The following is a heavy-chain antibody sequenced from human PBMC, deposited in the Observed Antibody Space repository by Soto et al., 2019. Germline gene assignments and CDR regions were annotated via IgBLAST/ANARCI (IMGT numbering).Heavy chain of an antibody. J-gene: IGHJ4*02. D-gene: IGHD2-15*01. CDR3: ARGSKIVVVVAATGY. V-gene: IGHV3-21*01. CDR1: GFTFSSYS. Sequence: GGSLRLSCAASGFTFSSYSMNWVRQAPGKGLEWVSSISSSSSSYIYYADSVKGRFTISGDNSKNTLYLQMNSLRAEDTAVYYCARGSKIVVVVAATGYWGQGTLVTVSS. CDR2: ISSSSSSYI.